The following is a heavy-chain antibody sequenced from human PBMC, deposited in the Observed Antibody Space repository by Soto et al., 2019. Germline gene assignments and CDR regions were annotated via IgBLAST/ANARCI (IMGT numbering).Heavy chain of an antibody. Sequence: QVQLVQSGAEVKKPGSSVKVSCKASGGTFSSYAISWVRQAPGQGLEWMGGIIPIFGTANYAQKFQGRVTLTADESTSTAYMELSRLRSEDTAVYYCARGFILADAGHFDYWGQGTLVTVSS. J-gene: IGHJ4*02. CDR2: IIPIFGTA. D-gene: IGHD2-2*01. V-gene: IGHV1-69*12. CDR1: GGTFSSYA. CDR3: ARGFILADAGHFDY.